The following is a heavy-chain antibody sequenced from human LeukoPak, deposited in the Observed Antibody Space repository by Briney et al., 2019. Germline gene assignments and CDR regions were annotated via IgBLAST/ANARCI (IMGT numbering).Heavy chain of an antibody. J-gene: IGHJ4*02. CDR1: GFTFSSYA. CDR2: ISGSGTGT. D-gene: IGHD1-26*01. CDR3: ARGGIALFDY. V-gene: IGHV3-23*01. Sequence: PGGSLRLSCAASGFTFSSYAMNWVRQAPGKGLEWVSAISGSGTGTYYADSVKCRFTISTDNSKNTLYLQMNSLRAEDMAVYYCARGGIALFDYWGEGTLVTVSS.